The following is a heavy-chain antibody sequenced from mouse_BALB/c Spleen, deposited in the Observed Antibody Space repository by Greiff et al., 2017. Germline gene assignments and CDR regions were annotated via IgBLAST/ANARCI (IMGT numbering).Heavy chain of an antibody. CDR3: AKGPNDYDEGAWFAY. V-gene: IGHV2-5-1*01. Sequence: VQLQQSGPSLVQPSQSLSITCTVSGFSLTSYGVHWVRQSPGKGLEWLGVIWRGGSTDYNAAFMSRLSITKDNSKSQVFFKMNSLQADDTAIYYCAKGPNDYDEGAWFAYWGQGTLVTVSA. J-gene: IGHJ3*01. D-gene: IGHD2-4*01. CDR1: GFSLTSYG. CDR2: IWRGGST.